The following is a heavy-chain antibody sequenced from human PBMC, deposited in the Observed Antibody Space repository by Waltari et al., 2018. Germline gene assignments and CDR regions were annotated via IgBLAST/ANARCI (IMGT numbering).Heavy chain of an antibody. CDR1: GYSISRGYY. J-gene: IGHJ4*02. CDR3: ARDSFRAYYYDRSGSFDY. V-gene: IGHV4-38-2*02. Sequence: QVQLQESGPGLVQPSETLSLTCAVSGYSISRGYYWGGLRQPPWGGLEWIGSIYHSGSTYYNPSLKSRVTISVDTSKSQFSRKLSSVTAADTAVYYCARDSFRAYYYDRSGSFDYWGQGTLVTVSS. CDR2: IYHSGST. D-gene: IGHD3-22*01.